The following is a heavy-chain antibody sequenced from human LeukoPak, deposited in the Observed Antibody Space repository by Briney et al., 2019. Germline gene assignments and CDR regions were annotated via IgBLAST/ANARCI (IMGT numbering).Heavy chain of an antibody. Sequence: GASVKVSCKASGYTFTSYYMHWVRQAPGQGLEWMGIINPSGGSTSYAQKFQGRVTMTRDTSTSTVYMELSSLRSEDTAVYYCARGPGYDSSGYEGLLDYWGQGTLVTVSS. CDR3: ARGPGYDSSGYEGLLDY. D-gene: IGHD3-22*01. J-gene: IGHJ4*02. V-gene: IGHV1-46*01. CDR1: GYTFTSYY. CDR2: INPSGGST.